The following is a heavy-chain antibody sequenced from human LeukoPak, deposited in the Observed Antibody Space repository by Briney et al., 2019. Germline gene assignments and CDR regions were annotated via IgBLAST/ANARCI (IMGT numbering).Heavy chain of an antibody. J-gene: IGHJ4*02. CDR1: GFTFSNAW. CDR3: TTAPTAYYYGSGSFPLYSY. D-gene: IGHD3-10*01. CDR2: IRSKTDGGTT. V-gene: IGHV3-15*01. Sequence: GGSLRLSCAASGFTFSNAWMSWVRQAPGKGLEWVGRIRSKTDGGTTDYAAPVKGRFTISRDDSKNTLYLQMNSLKTEDTAVYYCTTAPTAYYYGSGSFPLYSYWGQGTLVTVSS.